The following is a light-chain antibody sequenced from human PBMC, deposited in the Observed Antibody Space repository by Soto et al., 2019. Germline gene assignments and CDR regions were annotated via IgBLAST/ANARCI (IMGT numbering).Light chain of an antibody. CDR1: QSVVSNY. J-gene: IGKJ1*01. Sequence: EIVMTQSPGTLSLSPGERATLSCRASQSVVSNYLAWDQQKPGQAHTLLIYGASSRATGIPDRFSGSGSGTDFTSPISRLEPEDFAVYYCEQYGSSLRTFGQGTEVEVK. V-gene: IGKV3-20*01. CDR3: EQYGSSLRT. CDR2: GAS.